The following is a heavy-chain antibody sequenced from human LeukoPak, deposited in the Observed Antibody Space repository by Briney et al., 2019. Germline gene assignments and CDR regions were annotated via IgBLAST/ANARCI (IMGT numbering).Heavy chain of an antibody. CDR3: ARLHYDILTGYYYRHAFDI. CDR1: GYTFTSYD. J-gene: IGHJ3*02. V-gene: IGHV1-8*03. CDR2: MNPNSGNT. D-gene: IGHD3-9*01. Sequence: ASVKVSCKASGYTFTSYDINWVRQATGQGLEWMGWMNPNSGNTGYAQKFQGRVTITRNTSISTAYMELSSLRSEDTAVYYCARLHYDILTGYYYRHAFDIWGQGTMVTVSS.